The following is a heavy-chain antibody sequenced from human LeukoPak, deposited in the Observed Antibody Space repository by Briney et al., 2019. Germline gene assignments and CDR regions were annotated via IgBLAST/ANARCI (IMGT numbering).Heavy chain of an antibody. CDR2: IKQDGSEK. V-gene: IGHV3-7*01. J-gene: IGHJ4*02. CDR1: GFTFSSYW. Sequence: PGGSLRLSCAASGFTFSSYWMRWVRQAPGKGLEWVANIKQDGSEKYYVDSVKGRFTISRDNAKNSLYLQMNSLRAEDTAVYYCARASTTVTTMDFDYWGQGTLVTVSS. D-gene: IGHD4-17*01. CDR3: ARASTTVTTMDFDY.